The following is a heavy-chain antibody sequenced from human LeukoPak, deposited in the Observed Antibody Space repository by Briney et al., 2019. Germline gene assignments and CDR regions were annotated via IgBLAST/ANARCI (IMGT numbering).Heavy chain of an antibody. Sequence: GGSLRLSCAASGFAFSSHSMHWIRQAPGKGLEWVSVIYSGGTTYYANSVKGRFTISRDNSKNTLYLQMNSLRVDDTAVYYCMKMTSNWGQGTLVTVSS. CDR1: GFAFSSHS. J-gene: IGHJ4*02. CDR2: IYSGGTT. V-gene: IGHV3-53*01. CDR3: MKMTSN. D-gene: IGHD2-21*02.